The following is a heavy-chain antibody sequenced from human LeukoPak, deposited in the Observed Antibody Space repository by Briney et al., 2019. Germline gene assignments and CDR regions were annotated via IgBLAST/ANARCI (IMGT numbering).Heavy chain of an antibody. CDR3: ASDPGDHYYYYDMDV. D-gene: IGHD7-27*01. Sequence: ASVKVSCKASGGTFTSYAISWVRQAPGQGLEWMGGIIPIFGTANYAQKFQGRVTITADESTSTAYMELSSLRSEDAAVYYCASDPGDHYYYYDMDVWGKGTTVTVSS. J-gene: IGHJ6*03. CDR2: IIPIFGTA. CDR1: GGTFTSYA. V-gene: IGHV1-69*13.